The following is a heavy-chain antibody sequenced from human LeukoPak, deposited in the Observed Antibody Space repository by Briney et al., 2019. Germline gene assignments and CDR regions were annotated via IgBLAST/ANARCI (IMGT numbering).Heavy chain of an antibody. CDR1: GFTFDDYG. CDR2: IKQDGSEK. D-gene: IGHD4-23*01. V-gene: IGHV3-7*01. Sequence: GGSLRLSCAASGFTFDDYGMSWVRHAPGKGLEWVANIKQDGSEKYYVDSVKGRFTISRDNAKNSLYLQMNSLRAEDTAVYYCARCSPVADYYYYMDVWGKGTTVTVSS. CDR3: ARCSPVADYYYYMDV. J-gene: IGHJ6*03.